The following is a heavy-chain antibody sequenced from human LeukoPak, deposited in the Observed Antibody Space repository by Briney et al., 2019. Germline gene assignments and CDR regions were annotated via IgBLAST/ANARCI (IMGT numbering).Heavy chain of an antibody. Sequence: GGSLRLSCVASGFTFNTYGLHLVRQAPGKGLEWVAFINYDERNKNYIDSVKGRFSISRDNSRNTLYLEMNSLGAEDTAMYYCARGAYSYGPYDALDIWGQGTMVTVSS. CDR1: GFTFNTYG. CDR2: INYDERNK. J-gene: IGHJ3*02. V-gene: IGHV3-30*02. D-gene: IGHD5-18*01. CDR3: ARGAYSYGPYDALDI.